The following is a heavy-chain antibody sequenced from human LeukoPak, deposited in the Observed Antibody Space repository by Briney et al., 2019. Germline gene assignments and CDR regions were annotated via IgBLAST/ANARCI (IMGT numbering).Heavy chain of an antibody. D-gene: IGHD3-16*02. CDR3: PRDFGGVIPYFFGN. CDR1: GYIITTYA. V-gene: IGHV1-3*04. J-gene: IGHJ1*01. CDR2: INKGNGNT. Sequence: ASVTVSCKATGYIITTYAMHWVRQAPGQRFEWMGWINKGNGNTKYSQRIEGRVRISRDTSANPVYLELSSRRSEDTAIYYMPRDFGGVIPYFFGNSGQRSLVTVS.